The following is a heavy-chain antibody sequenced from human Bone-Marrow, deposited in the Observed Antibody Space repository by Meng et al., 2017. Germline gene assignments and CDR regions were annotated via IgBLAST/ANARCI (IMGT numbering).Heavy chain of an antibody. CDR1: GYTFTSYD. V-gene: IGHV1-8*03. CDR3: AGVRPFLQGDYVAFDI. J-gene: IGHJ3*02. Sequence: ASVKVSCKASGYTFTSYDINWVRQATGQGLEWMGWMNPNSGNTGYAQKFQGRVTITRNTSISTAYMELSSLRSEDTAVYYCAGVRPFLQGDYVAFDIWGQGTMVTVSS. CDR2: MNPNSGNT. D-gene: IGHD4-17*01.